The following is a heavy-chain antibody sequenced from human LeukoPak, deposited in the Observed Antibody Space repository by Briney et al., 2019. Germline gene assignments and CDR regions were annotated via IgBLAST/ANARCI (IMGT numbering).Heavy chain of an antibody. CDR2: ISNDGSNK. V-gene: IGHV3-30*03. CDR1: GFTFSSYG. J-gene: IGHJ6*02. CDR3: ASYGMDV. Sequence: GRSLRLSCAASGFTFSSYGMHWVRQAPGKGLEWVAVISNDGSNKYYADSVKGRFTISRDNSKNTLYLQMNSLRAEDTAVYYCASYGMDVWGQGTTVTVSS.